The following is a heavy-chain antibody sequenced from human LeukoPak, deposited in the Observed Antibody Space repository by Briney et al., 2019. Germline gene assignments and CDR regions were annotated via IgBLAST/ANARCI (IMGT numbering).Heavy chain of an antibody. CDR1: GYTFTGYH. D-gene: IGHD2-2*01. CDR2: INPNSGDT. V-gene: IGHV1-2*06. CDR3: ARDYCSSTSCLFDY. J-gene: IGHJ4*02. Sequence: ASVKVSCKASGYTFTGYHMHWVRQAPGQGLEWMGRINPNSGDTDYAQKFQGRVAMTRDTSISTAFMELTRLRSDDTAVYYCARDYCSSTSCLFDYWGQGTLVTVSS.